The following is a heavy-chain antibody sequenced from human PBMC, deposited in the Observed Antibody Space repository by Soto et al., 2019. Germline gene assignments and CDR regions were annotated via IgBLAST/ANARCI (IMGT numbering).Heavy chain of an antibody. CDR1: GYTFTNYD. D-gene: IGHD3-10*01. Sequence: QVHLVQSGAEVKKPGASVKVSCKASGYTFTNYDINWVRQAPGQGLEWMGWISTYTGNTNYAQKPQGRVTMTTDTSSSTAYMELRSPRSDDTAVYYCARGYYSGSGRPTPGGMDVWGQGTTVTVSS. CDR2: ISTYTGNT. J-gene: IGHJ6*02. V-gene: IGHV1-18*01. CDR3: ARGYYSGSGRPTPGGMDV.